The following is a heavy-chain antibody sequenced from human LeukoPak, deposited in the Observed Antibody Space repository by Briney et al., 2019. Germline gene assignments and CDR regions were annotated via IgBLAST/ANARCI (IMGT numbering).Heavy chain of an antibody. CDR1: GFTFSDYY. CDR3: ARDEILDYYDSSGLCFDY. CDR2: IRSSGSYT. V-gene: IGHV3-11*06. J-gene: IGHJ4*02. Sequence: GGSLRLSCAASGFTFSDYYMSWIRQAPGKGLVWVSCIRSSGSYTKNADSVEGRFTISRDNAKNSLYLQMNSLRAEDTAVYYCARDEILDYYDSSGLCFDYWGQGTLVTVSS. D-gene: IGHD3-22*01.